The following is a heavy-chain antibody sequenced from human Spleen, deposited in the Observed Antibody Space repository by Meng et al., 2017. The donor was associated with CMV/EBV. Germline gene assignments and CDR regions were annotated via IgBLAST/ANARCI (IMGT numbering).Heavy chain of an antibody. CDR3: ARALLQPPYYFDS. J-gene: IGHJ4*02. CDR1: GFTLSSYW. V-gene: IGHV3-74*01. Sequence: GESLISCAASGFTLSSYWMYWVRRDPGKGLVWVSGINSDGSTRSYADSVKGRFTTSRDNAKNTLYLEMNSLRVEDTAMYFCARALLQPPYYFDSWGQGTLVTVSS. D-gene: IGHD3-22*01. CDR2: INSDGSTR.